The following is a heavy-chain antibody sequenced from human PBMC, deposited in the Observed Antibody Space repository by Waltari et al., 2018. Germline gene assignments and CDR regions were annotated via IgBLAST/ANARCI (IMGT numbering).Heavy chain of an antibody. D-gene: IGHD5-12*01. Sequence: QLQLQESGPGLVKPSETLSLTCTVSGGSISSSSYYWGWIGQPPGKGLEWIGSISYRWRTYYNPTLNSRFTISLDTAKNQFSLQRSSVTAADTAVYYCARDGMATRGFDYWGQGTLVTVSS. V-gene: IGHV4-39*02. CDR3: ARDGMATRGFDY. J-gene: IGHJ4*02. CDR1: GGSISSSSYY. CDR2: ISYRWRT.